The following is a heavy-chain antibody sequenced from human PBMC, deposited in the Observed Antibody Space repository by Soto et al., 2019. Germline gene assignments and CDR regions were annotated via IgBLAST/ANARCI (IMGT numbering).Heavy chain of an antibody. J-gene: IGHJ4*02. CDR1: GVSITSYY. CDR3: ACLYNWNGWSDY. CDR2: IYSSGST. V-gene: IGHV4-4*07. D-gene: IGHD1-20*01. Sequence: QVQLQESGPGLVKPSETLSLTCTVSGVSITSYYWSWIRQPAGKGLEWIGRIYSSGSTNYNPSLKSGVTMPIDTSTNQFSLKLSSVTAADTAVYYCACLYNWNGWSDYWGQGTLVTVAS.